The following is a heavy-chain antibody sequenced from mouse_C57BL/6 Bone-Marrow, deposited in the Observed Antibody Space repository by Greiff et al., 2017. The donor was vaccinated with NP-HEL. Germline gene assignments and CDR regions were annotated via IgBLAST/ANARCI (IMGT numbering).Heavy chain of an antibody. CDR2: ISDGGSYT. CDR1: GFTFSSYA. CDR3: ARDYYGSSYPFAY. J-gene: IGHJ3*01. D-gene: IGHD1-1*01. V-gene: IGHV5-4*01. Sequence: EVKLVESGGGLVKPGGSLKLSCAASGFTFSSYAMSWVRQTPEKRLEWVAIISDGGSYTYYPDNVKGRFTISRDNAKNNLYLQMSHLKSEDTAMYYCARDYYGSSYPFAYWGQGTLVTVSA.